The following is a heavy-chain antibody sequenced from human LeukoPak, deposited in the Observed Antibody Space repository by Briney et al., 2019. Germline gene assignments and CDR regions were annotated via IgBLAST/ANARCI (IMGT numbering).Heavy chain of an antibody. CDR1: GGSISINY. D-gene: IGHD3-16*01. V-gene: IGHV4-59*08. J-gene: IGHJ5*02. Sequence: SETLSLTCTVSGGSISINYWSWIRQPPGKGLEWIGYIYYIGSANYNPSLKSRVTISLDTSKNQFSLKLSSVTAADTAVYYCASETLGWFDPWGQGTLVTVSS. CDR2: IYYIGSA. CDR3: ASETLGWFDP.